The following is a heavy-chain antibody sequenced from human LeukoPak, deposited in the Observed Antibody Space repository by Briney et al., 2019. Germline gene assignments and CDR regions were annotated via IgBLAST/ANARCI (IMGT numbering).Heavy chain of an antibody. CDR2: ISAYNGNT. CDR3: ARPIVVVVAATQEGWFDP. D-gene: IGHD2-15*01. J-gene: IGHJ5*02. Sequence: ASVNVSCKASGYTFTSYGISWVRQAPGQGLEWMGWISAYNGNTNYAQKLQGRVTMTTDTSTSTAYMELRSLRSDDTAVYYCARPIVVVVAATQEGWFDPWGQGTLVTVSS. CDR1: GYTFTSYG. V-gene: IGHV1-18*01.